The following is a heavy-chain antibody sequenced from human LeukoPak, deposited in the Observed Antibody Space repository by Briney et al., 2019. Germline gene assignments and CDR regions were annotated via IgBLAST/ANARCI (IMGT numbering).Heavy chain of an antibody. D-gene: IGHD2-15*01. CDR3: AKVDPPNYCSGGSCYSGVYYYGMDV. CDR1: GFSFGGYG. CDR2: ISGSGGST. V-gene: IGHV3-23*01. J-gene: IGHJ6*02. Sequence: GGSLRLSCAASGFSFGGYGMSWVRQAPGKGLEWVSAISGSGGSTYYADSVKGRFTISRDNSKNTLYLQMNSLRAEDTAVYYCAKVDPPNYCSGGSCYSGVYYYGMDVWGQGTTVTVSS.